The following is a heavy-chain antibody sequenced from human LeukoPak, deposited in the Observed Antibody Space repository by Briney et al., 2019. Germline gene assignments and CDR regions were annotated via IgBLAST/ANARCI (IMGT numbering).Heavy chain of an antibody. Sequence: SETLSLTCAVSGGSISSYYWSWIRQPPGKGLEWIGYIYYSGSTNYNPSLKSRVTISVDTSKNQFSLKLSSVTAADTAVYYCARVYCSGGSCYFDYWGQGTLVTVSS. V-gene: IGHV4-59*01. CDR1: GGSISSYY. CDR2: IYYSGST. CDR3: ARVYCSGGSCYFDY. J-gene: IGHJ4*02. D-gene: IGHD2-15*01.